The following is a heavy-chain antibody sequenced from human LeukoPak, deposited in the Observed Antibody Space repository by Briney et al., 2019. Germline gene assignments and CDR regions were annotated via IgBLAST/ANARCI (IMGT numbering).Heavy chain of an antibody. D-gene: IGHD6-13*01. J-gene: IGHJ4*02. CDR1: GFTFSSYW. CDR3: ASHWGSSSWACEY. CDR2: IKQDGSEK. Sequence: GGSLRLSCAASGFTFSSYWMNWVRQVPGKGLEWVANIKQDGSEKYYVDSVKGRFTISRDNAKNSLYLQMNSLRVEDTAVYYCASHWGSSSWACEYWGQGTLVTVSS. V-gene: IGHV3-7*01.